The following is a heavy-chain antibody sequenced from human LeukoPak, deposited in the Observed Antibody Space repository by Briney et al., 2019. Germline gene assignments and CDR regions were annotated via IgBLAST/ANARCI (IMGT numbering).Heavy chain of an antibody. J-gene: IGHJ4*02. D-gene: IGHD6-13*01. Sequence: GGSLRLSCAASGFTFSSYAMHWVRQAPGKGLEWVAVISYDGSNKYYADSVKGRFTISRDNSKHTLYLQMNSLRAEDTAVYYCARDCRLYSSSWSYFFDYWGQGTVVTVSS. V-gene: IGHV3-30*04. CDR3: ARDCRLYSSSWSYFFDY. CDR2: ISYDGSNK. CDR1: GFTFSSYA.